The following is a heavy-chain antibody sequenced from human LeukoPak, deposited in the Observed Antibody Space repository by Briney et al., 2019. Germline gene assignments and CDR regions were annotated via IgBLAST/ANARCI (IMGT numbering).Heavy chain of an antibody. Sequence: GGSLRLSCAASGFTFSSYGMHWVRQAPGKGLEWVAVIWYDGSNKYYADSAKGRFTISRDNSKNTLYLQMNSLRAEDTAVYYCAKDGYYDILTGYNYYYYYMDVWGKGTTVTVSS. CDR3: AKDGYYDILTGYNYYYYYMDV. J-gene: IGHJ6*03. CDR2: IWYDGSNK. D-gene: IGHD3-9*01. V-gene: IGHV3-33*06. CDR1: GFTFSSYG.